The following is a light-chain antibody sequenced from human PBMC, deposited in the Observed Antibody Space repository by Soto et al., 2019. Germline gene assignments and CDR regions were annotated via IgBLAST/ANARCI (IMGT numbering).Light chain of an antibody. CDR2: AAS. Sequence: DIQLTQSPSFLSASVGDRVTITCRASQGISSYLAWYQQKPGKAPNLLIYAASTLQGGVPSRFSGSESGTEFTLTISSLQPEDFATYYCQQLKTYPLTFGGGTKVEIK. V-gene: IGKV1-9*01. CDR1: QGISSY. CDR3: QQLKTYPLT. J-gene: IGKJ4*01.